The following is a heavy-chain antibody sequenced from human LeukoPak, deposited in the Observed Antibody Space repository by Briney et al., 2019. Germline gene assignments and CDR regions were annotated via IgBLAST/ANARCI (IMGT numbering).Heavy chain of an antibody. J-gene: IGHJ4*02. Sequence: SETLSLTCTVSGGSISSYYWSWIRQPPGKGLEWIGYIYYSGSANYNPSLKSRVTISVDTSKNQFSLKLSSVTAADTAVYYCASLDYYGSGRADYWGQGTLVTVSS. CDR2: IYYSGSA. CDR1: GGSISSYY. CDR3: ASLDYYGSGRADY. D-gene: IGHD3-10*01. V-gene: IGHV4-59*01.